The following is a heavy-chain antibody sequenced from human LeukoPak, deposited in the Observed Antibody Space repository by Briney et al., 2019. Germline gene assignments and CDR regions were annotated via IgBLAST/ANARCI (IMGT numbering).Heavy chain of an antibody. V-gene: IGHV3-11*04. CDR1: GFTFSNYY. CDR3: ARKRPNYFDY. J-gene: IGHJ4*02. CDR2: ISDSGSVI. Sequence: PGGSLRLSCAASGFTFSNYYMSWIRQAPGKGLEWVSYISDSGSVIYYSDSVKGRFTISRDNAENSLYLQMNSLRAEDTALYYCARKRPNYFDYWGQGTLVTVSS.